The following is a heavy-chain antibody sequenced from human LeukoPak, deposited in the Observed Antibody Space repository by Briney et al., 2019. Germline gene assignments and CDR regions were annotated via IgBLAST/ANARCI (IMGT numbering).Heavy chain of an antibody. CDR2: ISYDGSNK. D-gene: IGHD6-13*01. CDR1: GFTFSSYA. CDR3: AGLRRIAGNWFDP. V-gene: IGHV3-30*04. J-gene: IGHJ5*02. Sequence: GRSLRLSCAASGFTFSSYAMHWVRQAPGKGLEWVAVISYDGSNKYYADSVKGRFTISRDNSKNTLYLQMNSLRAEDTAVYYCAGLRRIAGNWFDPWGQGTLVTVSS.